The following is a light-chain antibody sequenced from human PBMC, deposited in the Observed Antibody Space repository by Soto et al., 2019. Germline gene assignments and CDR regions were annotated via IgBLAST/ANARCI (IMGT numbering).Light chain of an antibody. CDR3: QQYNSFSGVT. V-gene: IGKV3-15*01. Sequence: EVVMSQSPATLSVSLGDRATLSCRASQSVSSNLAWYQQKPGQGPRLLIYGASTRATGIPARFSGSGSGTEFTLTISSLQPDDFATYYCQQYNSFSGVTFGPGGKVDI. CDR1: QSVSSN. J-gene: IGKJ3*01. CDR2: GAS.